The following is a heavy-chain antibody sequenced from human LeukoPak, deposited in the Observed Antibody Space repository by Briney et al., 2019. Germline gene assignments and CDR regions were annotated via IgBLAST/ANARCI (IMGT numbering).Heavy chain of an antibody. V-gene: IGHV4-39*07. CDR3: ARERAGDTAMGD. Sequence: SETLSLTCTVSGGSISSSSYYWGWIRQPPGKGLEWIGSIYYSGSTYYNPSLKSRVTISVDTFKNQFSLKLSSVTAADTAVYYCARERAGDTAMGDWGQGTLVTVSS. CDR1: GGSISSSSYY. J-gene: IGHJ4*02. D-gene: IGHD5-18*01. CDR2: IYYSGST.